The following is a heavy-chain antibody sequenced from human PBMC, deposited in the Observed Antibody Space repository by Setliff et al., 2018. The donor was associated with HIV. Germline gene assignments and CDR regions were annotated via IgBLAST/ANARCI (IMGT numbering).Heavy chain of an antibody. Sequence: GASVKVSCKASGYTFTGYYVHWVRLAPGQGLEWMGRINPNSGGTNYSQKFQGRVTMTRDTSISTAYMELSRLKSDDTAVYYCARDGGYNDRSDFFDYWGQGTLVTVSS. CDR2: INPNSGGT. CDR3: ARDGGYNDRSDFFDY. CDR1: GYTFTGYY. D-gene: IGHD1-26*01. J-gene: IGHJ4*02. V-gene: IGHV1-2*06.